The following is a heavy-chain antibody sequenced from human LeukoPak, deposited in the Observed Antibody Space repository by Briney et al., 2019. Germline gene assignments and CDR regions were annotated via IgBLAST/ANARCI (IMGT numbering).Heavy chain of an antibody. CDR1: GFTFSSYD. D-gene: IGHD3-10*02. J-gene: IGHJ6*04. Sequence: GGSLRLSCAASGFTFSSYDMHWVRQAIGKGLEWVSAIGTEGDTYYSGSVRGRFTISRENDKNSLYLQMSSLRAGDTAVYYCAELGITMIGGVWGKGTTVTISS. V-gene: IGHV3-13*01. CDR2: IGTEGDT. CDR3: AELGITMIGGV.